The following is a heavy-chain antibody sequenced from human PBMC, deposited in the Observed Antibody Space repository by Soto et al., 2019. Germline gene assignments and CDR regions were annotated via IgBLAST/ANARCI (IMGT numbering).Heavy chain of an antibody. D-gene: IGHD1-26*01. CDR1: GGTFSSYA. J-gene: IGHJ6*02. V-gene: IGHV1-69*06. CDR3: ARDVGGSYYYYYFGMDV. CDR2: IIPIFGTA. Sequence: SVKVSCKASGGTFSSYAISWVRQAPGQGLEWMGGIIPIFGTANYAQKFQGRVTITADKSTSTAYMELSSLRSEDTAVYYCARDVGGSYYYYYFGMDVWGQGTTVTVSS.